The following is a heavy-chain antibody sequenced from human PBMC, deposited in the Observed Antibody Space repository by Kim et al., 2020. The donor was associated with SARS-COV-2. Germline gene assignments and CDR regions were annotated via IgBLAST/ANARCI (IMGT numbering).Heavy chain of an antibody. Sequence: SETLSLTCTVSGASISSYQWSWVRQFPGQGLEWLGYIYDSGSTKYNPSLKNRVTISADMSQNQFSLKLSSVTAADTAVYYCTRDQRGGVYGLDVWGQGTT. D-gene: IGHD3-16*01. V-gene: IGHV4-59*01. CDR3: TRDQRGGVYGLDV. CDR1: GASISSYQ. CDR2: IYDSGST. J-gene: IGHJ6*02.